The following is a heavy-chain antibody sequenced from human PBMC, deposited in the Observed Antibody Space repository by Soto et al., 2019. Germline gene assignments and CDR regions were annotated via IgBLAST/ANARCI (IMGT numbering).Heavy chain of an antibody. Sequence: QPGGSLRLSCTVSGFTFGDDAVSWVRQAPGRGLEWIGLIRGKAYGGTPEYAASVKGRFTISIDDSKTIAYLQMNSLKTEDTAVYYCTRVGALAGGSYLAGDPWGQGTLVTVSS. CDR2: IRGKAYGGTP. CDR1: GFTFGDDA. D-gene: IGHD1-26*01. CDR3: TRVGALAGGSYLAGDP. J-gene: IGHJ5*02. V-gene: IGHV3-49*04.